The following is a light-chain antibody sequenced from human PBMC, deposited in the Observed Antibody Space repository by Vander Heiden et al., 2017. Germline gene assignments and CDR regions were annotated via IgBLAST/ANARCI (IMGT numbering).Light chain of an antibody. J-gene: IGKJ2*01. CDR1: QSISNL. V-gene: IGKV1-39*01. CDR3: QQSFRTPYP. Sequence: DIQMTQSPSSLSASVGDRVTITFPASQSISNLLNWYQLNPGNVPKLLIYAASNLQTGAPSMFSASGYGIDFTPTISSLQHEDFATYYCQQSFRTPYPFGQGTKVNIK. CDR2: AAS.